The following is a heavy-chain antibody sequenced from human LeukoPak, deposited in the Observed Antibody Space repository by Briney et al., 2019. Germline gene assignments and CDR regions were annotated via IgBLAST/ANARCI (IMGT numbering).Heavy chain of an antibody. V-gene: IGHV3-33*01. CDR2: IWLDGSAT. Sequence: HTGGSLRLSCAASGLGFSNYDMHWGRQAPGKGLEWVAIIWLDGSATYYGDSVKGRFTISRDNSKNILYLQMNDLRVEDTAVYYWARDLNREDFDYWGQGTLVAVSS. D-gene: IGHD1-14*01. CDR3: ARDLNREDFDY. CDR1: GLGFSNYD. J-gene: IGHJ4*02.